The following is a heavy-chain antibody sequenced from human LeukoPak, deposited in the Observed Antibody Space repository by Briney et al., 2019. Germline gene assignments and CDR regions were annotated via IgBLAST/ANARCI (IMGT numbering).Heavy chain of an antibody. CDR3: ARNPDIDIAARQNSWFDP. Sequence: PGGSLRLSCAASGFTFSSYGMHWVRQAPGKGLEWVAFIRYDGSNKYYADSVKGRFTISRDNSKNTLYLQMNSLRAEDTAVYYCARNPDIDIAARQNSWFDPWGQGTLVTVSS. CDR2: IRYDGSNK. CDR1: GFTFSSYG. V-gene: IGHV3-30*02. J-gene: IGHJ5*02. D-gene: IGHD6-6*01.